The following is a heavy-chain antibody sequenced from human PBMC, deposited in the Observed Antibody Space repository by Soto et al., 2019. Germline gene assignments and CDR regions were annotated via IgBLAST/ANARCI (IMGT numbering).Heavy chain of an antibody. Sequence: PSETLSLTCTVSGGSISSGGYYWSWIRQHPGKGLEWIGYIYYSGSTYYNPSLKSRVTISVDTSKNQFSLKLSSVTAADTAVYYCARGWVEIVVVPAAIPGDLNFDYWGQGTLVTVSS. D-gene: IGHD2-2*02. CDR1: GGSISSGGYY. V-gene: IGHV4-31*03. CDR2: IYYSGST. J-gene: IGHJ4*02. CDR3: ARGWVEIVVVPAAIPGDLNFDY.